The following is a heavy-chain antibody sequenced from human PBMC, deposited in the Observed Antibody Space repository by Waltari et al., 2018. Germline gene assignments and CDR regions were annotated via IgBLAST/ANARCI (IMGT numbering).Heavy chain of an antibody. CDR1: GGSFSGYY. D-gene: IGHD3-22*01. CDR3: ARFYDSSGYRPDAFDI. V-gene: IGHV4-34*01. CDR2: INHSGNT. J-gene: IGHJ3*02. Sequence: QVQLQQWGAGLLKPSETLSLTCAVYGGSFSGYYWSWIRQPPGKGLEWIGEINHSGNTNYNPTLKSRVTISVDTSKNQFSLKLSSVTAADTAVYYCARFYDSSGYRPDAFDIWGQGTMVTVSS.